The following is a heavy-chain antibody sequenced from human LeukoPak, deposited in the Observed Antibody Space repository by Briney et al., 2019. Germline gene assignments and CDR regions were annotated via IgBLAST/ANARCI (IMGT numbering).Heavy chain of an antibody. V-gene: IGHV3-23*01. J-gene: IGHJ4*02. D-gene: IGHD2-15*01. CDR2: ISGSGGST. Sequence: GGSLRLSCAASGFTFSSYAMSWVRQAPGKGLEWVSAISGSGGSTYYADSVKGRFTISRDNSKNSLYLQMNSLRAEDTAVYYCARESRGVVVVAAGIDYWGQGTLVTVSS. CDR3: ARESRGVVVVAAGIDY. CDR1: GFTFSSYA.